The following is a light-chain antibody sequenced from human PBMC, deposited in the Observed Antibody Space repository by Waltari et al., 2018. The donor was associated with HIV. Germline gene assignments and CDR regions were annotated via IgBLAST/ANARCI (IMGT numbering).Light chain of an antibody. CDR2: EVS. CDR3: CSYAGSSTPFV. J-gene: IGLJ1*01. CDR1: RSDVGSYNL. Sequence: QSALTQPASVSGSPGQSITISCPGTRSDVGSYNLFSWYQQYPGQVPKLMIYEVSKRPSGVSNRFSGSKSGNTASLTISGLQAEDEADYYCCSYAGSSTPFVFGTATKVTVL. V-gene: IGLV2-23*02.